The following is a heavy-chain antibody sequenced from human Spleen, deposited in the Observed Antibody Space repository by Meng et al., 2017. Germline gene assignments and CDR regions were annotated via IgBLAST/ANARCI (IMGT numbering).Heavy chain of an antibody. D-gene: IGHD3-10*01. J-gene: IGHJ4*02. CDR3: ARNYYDSGSYYPLLDY. CDR2: INTNTGNP. Sequence: ASVKVSCKASGGTFSSYTISWVRQAPGQGLEWMGWINTNTGNPTYAQGFTGRFVFSSDTSVSTAYLQISSLKAEDTAVYYCARNYYDSGSYYPLLDYWGQGTLVTVSS. CDR1: GGTFSSYT. V-gene: IGHV7-4-1*02.